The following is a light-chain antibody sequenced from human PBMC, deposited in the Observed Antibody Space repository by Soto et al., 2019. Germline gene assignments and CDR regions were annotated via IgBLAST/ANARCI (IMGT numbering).Light chain of an antibody. CDR3: SSYTSTSTLYVV. J-gene: IGLJ2*01. CDR1: SSDVGGYNY. V-gene: IGLV2-14*01. CDR2: DIN. Sequence: QSALTQPASVSGSPGQSITISYTGTSSDVGGYNYVSWYQQHPGKAPKLMIYDINNRPSGVSNRFSGSKSGNTASLTISGLQAEDEADYYCSSYTSTSTLYVVFGGGTKLTVL.